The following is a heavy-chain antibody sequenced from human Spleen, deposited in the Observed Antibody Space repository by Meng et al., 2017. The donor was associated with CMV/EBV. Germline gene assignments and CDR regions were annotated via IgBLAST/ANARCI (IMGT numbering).Heavy chain of an antibody. D-gene: IGHD6-13*01. Sequence: LSLTCAASGFTFSSYWMHWVRQAPGKGLVWVSRINSDGSSTSYADSVKGRFTISRDNAKNTLYLQMNSLRAEDTAVYYCARDRISSSWYGYYGMDVWGQGTTVTVSS. CDR1: GFTFSSYW. CDR3: ARDRISSSWYGYYGMDV. J-gene: IGHJ6*02. V-gene: IGHV3-74*01. CDR2: INSDGSST.